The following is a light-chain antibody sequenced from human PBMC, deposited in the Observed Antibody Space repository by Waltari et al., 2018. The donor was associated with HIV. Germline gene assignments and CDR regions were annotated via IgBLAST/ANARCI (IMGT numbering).Light chain of an antibody. CDR1: KLWHNS. V-gene: IGLV3-1*01. CDR3: QAWDRSTAI. J-gene: IGLJ2*01. CDR2: QDN. Sequence: SYDLTQPPSLSVSPGQTASITCSGDKLWHNSAHWYQQKPGQSPVVVIYQDNKRPSEIPERFSGANSGNTATLTISGTQAMDEADYYCQAWDRSTAIFGGGTKLTVL.